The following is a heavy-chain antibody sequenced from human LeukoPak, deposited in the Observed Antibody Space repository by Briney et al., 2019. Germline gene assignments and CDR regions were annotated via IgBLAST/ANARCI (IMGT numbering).Heavy chain of an antibody. CDR3: ARAPYSSYWFDP. J-gene: IGHJ5*02. V-gene: IGHV4-59*01. D-gene: IGHD4-11*01. Sequence: SETLSLTCTVSGGPLNRYYWSWIRQPPGKGLEWIGYVYHSGSTNYNPSLKSRVTISVDTSKNQFSLKLTFVTAADTAVYYCARAPYSSYWFDPWGQGTLVTVSS. CDR1: GGPLNRYY. CDR2: VYHSGST.